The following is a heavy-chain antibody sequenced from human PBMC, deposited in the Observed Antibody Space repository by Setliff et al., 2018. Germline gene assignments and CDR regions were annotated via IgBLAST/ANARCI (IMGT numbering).Heavy chain of an antibody. CDR1: GGSMSSSGYY. D-gene: IGHD1-26*01. V-gene: IGHV4-39*07. J-gene: IGHJ6*03. CDR2: IYYSGST. CDR3: ATRKSSGRLYYMDV. Sequence: SETLSLTCTVFGGSMSSSGYYWAWIRQSPGKGLEWIGSIYYSGSTYYNPSLKRRATISLDTSKNQFSLKLNSVTAADTAVYYCATRKSSGRLYYMDVWGKGSTVTVSS.